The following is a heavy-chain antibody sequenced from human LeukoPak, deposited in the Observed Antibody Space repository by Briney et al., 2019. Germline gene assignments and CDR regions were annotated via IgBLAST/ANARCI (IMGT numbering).Heavy chain of an antibody. Sequence: PSQALCLNCTVSGGSIRSFHWSWVRQPAAQALHWVGRIYTSGSTNYNPSLKSRVTMSVDTSKNQFSLKLSSVTAADTAVYYCARDVGDGYNYYFDYWAREPWSPSPQ. CDR2: IYTSGST. D-gene: IGHD5-24*01. CDR1: GGSIRSFH. V-gene: IGHV4-4*07. CDR3: ARDVGDGYNYYFDY. J-gene: IGHJ4*02.